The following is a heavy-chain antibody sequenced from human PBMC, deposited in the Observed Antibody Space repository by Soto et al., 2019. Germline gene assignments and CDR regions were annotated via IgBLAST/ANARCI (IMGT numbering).Heavy chain of an antibody. J-gene: IGHJ6*02. Sequence: QLQLQESGPGLVKPSETLSLTCTVSGGSISSSSYYWGGIRQPPGKGLEWIWSIYYSGSTYYNPSLKSRVTISVDTSKNQFSLKLSSVTPADTAVYYCARHYMGLHYCYDGMDVWGQGTTVTVSS. V-gene: IGHV4-39*01. CDR3: ARHYMGLHYCYDGMDV. CDR1: GGSISSSSYY. CDR2: IYYSGST. D-gene: IGHD1-7*01.